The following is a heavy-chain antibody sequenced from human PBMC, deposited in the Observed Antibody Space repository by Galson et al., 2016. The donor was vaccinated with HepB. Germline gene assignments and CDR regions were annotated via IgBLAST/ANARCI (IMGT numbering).Heavy chain of an antibody. D-gene: IGHD6-19*01. Sequence: RRAPGKGLEWVSHIDGPTPNTHYADSVRGRFSIYRDNSRDTLYLQMDSLTAEDSAIYYCTTWLSHHFDYWGQGTRATVSS. CDR3: TTWLSHHFDY. CDR2: IDGPTPNT. V-gene: IGHV3-23*01. J-gene: IGHJ4*02.